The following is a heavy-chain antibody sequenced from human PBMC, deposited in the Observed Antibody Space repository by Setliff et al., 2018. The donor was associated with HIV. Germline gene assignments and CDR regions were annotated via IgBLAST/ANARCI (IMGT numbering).Heavy chain of an antibody. J-gene: IGHJ4*02. CDR3: ARSDGNNPYFDY. CDR2: IYHNGST. CDR1: GYSITSVYY. D-gene: IGHD2-21*01. Sequence: PSETLSLTCAVSGYSITSVYYWGWIRQPPGKGLEWIGSIYHNGSTYYNPSLKSRVSILVDISKNQFSLKLSSVTAADTAVYYCARSDGNNPYFDYWSQGTLVTVSS. V-gene: IGHV4-38-2*01.